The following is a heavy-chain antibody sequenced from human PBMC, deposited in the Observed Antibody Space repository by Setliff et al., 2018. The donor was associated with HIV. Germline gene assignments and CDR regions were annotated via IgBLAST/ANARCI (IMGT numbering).Heavy chain of an antibody. Sequence: PGGSLRLSCAASGFTFRSYWMSWVRQAPGKGLEWVGRIKSKTDGGTTDYAAPVKGRFTISRDDSKNTLYLQMNSLKIEDTAVYYCTTGTRLVDWGQGALVTVSS. V-gene: IGHV3-15*01. CDR1: GFTFRSYW. J-gene: IGHJ4*02. CDR3: TTGTRLVD. D-gene: IGHD2-21*01. CDR2: IKSKTDGGTT.